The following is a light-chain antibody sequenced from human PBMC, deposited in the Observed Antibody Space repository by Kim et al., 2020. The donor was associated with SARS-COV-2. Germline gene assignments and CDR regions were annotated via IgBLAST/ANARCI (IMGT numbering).Light chain of an antibody. CDR3: QVWDSNSDQYV. V-gene: IGLV3-21*04. CDR1: NIESKS. CDR2: SDS. Sequence: SYELTQTPSVSVAPGQTARVTCEGNNIESKSVHWYQQKPGQAPVLVIYSDSDRPSGIPERFSGSHAGNTATLTISRVEAGDEADFYCQVWDSNSDQYVFGTGTMFIVL. J-gene: IGLJ1*01.